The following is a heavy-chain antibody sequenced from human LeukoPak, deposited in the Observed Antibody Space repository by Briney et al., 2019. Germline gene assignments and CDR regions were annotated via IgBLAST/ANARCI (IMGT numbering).Heavy chain of an antibody. Sequence: PGGSLRLSCAASGFTFSSYGMHWVRQAPGKGLEWVAFIRYDGSNKYYTDSVKGRFTISRDNSKNTLYLQMNSLRAEDTAVYYCAKDLKEVVVVPAAIISWGQGTLVTVSS. V-gene: IGHV3-30*02. CDR2: IRYDGSNK. D-gene: IGHD2-2*01. CDR3: AKDLKEVVVVPAAIIS. J-gene: IGHJ4*02. CDR1: GFTFSSYG.